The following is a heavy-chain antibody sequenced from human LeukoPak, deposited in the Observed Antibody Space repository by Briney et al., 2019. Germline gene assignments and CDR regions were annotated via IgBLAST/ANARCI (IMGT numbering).Heavy chain of an antibody. Sequence: GGSLRLSCVASGFTFSNHWMSWVRQAPGKGLEWVANIKVDGSERYYGVSAKGRFTISRDNSKNALFVQMNNLQAEDTAVYYCARERTTSGSRGFVFDSWGQGTMVAVSS. V-gene: IGHV3-7*01. CDR1: GFTFSNHW. CDR3: ARERTTSGSRGFVFDS. CDR2: IKVDGSER. J-gene: IGHJ3*02. D-gene: IGHD1-1*01.